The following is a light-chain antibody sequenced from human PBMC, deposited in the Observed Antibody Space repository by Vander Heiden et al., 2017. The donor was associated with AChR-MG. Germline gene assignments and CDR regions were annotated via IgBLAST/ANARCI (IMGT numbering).Light chain of an antibody. V-gene: IGLV3-21*03. CDR2: DDS. CDR1: NLGSKS. CDR3: QVWDRTNDHVV. J-gene: IGLJ3*02. Sequence: SYVLAQPPSVSVAPGKTARITCGGTNLGSKSVHWFQQKPGQAPVVVVYDDSDRPSGIPERVFGSNSGNTATLTISRVEAGDEADYYCQVWDRTNDHVVFGGGTKLTVL.